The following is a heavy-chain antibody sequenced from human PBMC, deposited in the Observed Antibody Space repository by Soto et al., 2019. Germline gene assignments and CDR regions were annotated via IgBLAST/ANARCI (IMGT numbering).Heavy chain of an antibody. J-gene: IGHJ6*03. CDR1: GFTFSSYW. V-gene: IGHV3-74*01. Sequence: GGSLRLSCAASGFTFSSYWMHWVRQAPGKGLVWVSRINSDGSSTSYADSVKGRFTISRDNAKNTLYLQMNSLRAEDTAVYYCARDQVIMITFGGVIVNYMDVWGKGTTVTVSS. CDR3: ARDQVIMITFGGVIVNYMDV. D-gene: IGHD3-16*02. CDR2: INSDGSST.